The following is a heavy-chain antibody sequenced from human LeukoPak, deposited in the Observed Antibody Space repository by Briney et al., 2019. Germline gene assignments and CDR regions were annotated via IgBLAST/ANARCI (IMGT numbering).Heavy chain of an antibody. CDR2: ISGSGGST. Sequence: PGGSLRLSCAASGFTFGSYSMSWVRQVPGKGLEWVSAISGSGGSTYYADSVKGRFTISRDNSKNTLYLQMNSLGAEDTAVYYCARWLRRDGSNFDSWGQGTLVTVSS. CDR1: GFTFGSYS. V-gene: IGHV3-23*01. CDR3: ARWLRRDGSNFDS. J-gene: IGHJ4*02. D-gene: IGHD5-24*01.